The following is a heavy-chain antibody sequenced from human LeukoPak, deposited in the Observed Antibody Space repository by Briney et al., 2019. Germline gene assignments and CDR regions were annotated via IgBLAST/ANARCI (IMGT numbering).Heavy chain of an antibody. J-gene: IGHJ4*02. CDR3: ARKGDFDY. CDR1: GFIFSIYN. V-gene: IGHV3-48*01. Sequence: GGSLRLSCAASGFIFSIYNMNWVRQAPGKGLEWVSYISTSSSTIYYADSVKGRFTISRDNAKNSLYLQMNSLRAEDTAVYYCARKGDFDYWGQGTLVTVSS. CDR2: ISTSSSTI.